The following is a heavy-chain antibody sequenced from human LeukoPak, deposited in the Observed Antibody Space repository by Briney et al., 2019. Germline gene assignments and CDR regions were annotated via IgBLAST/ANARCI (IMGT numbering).Heavy chain of an antibody. CDR1: GGTFSSYA. D-gene: IGHD2-2*01. CDR2: IIPIFGTA. J-gene: IGHJ6*03. V-gene: IGHV1-69*05. Sequence: SSVKVSCKASGGTFSSYAISWARQAPGQGLEWMGGIIPIFGTANYAQKFQGRVTITTDESTSTAYMELSSLRSEDTAVYYCASMRVVVPATILGSLYYMDDWGKGTTVTVSS. CDR3: ASMRVVVPATILGSLYYMDD.